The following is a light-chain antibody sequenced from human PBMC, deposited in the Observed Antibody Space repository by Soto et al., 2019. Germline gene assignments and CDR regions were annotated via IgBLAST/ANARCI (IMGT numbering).Light chain of an antibody. Sequence: QSVPIQPASVSGSPGQSITISCTGSSSDVGIFNLVSWYQQYPGKAPKLVLYEVSKWPSGISHRFSGSKSGNTASLTISGLQAEDDADYYCCSYAGSRTWVFGGGTKVTVL. CDR2: EVS. CDR1: SSDVGIFNL. V-gene: IGLV2-23*02. CDR3: CSYAGSRTWV. J-gene: IGLJ3*02.